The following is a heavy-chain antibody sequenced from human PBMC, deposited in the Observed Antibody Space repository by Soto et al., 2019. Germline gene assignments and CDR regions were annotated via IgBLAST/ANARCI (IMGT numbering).Heavy chain of an antibody. CDR1: GGSISSYY. CDR3: ARVGTMVRGVIQFDP. J-gene: IGHJ5*02. D-gene: IGHD3-10*01. V-gene: IGHV4-59*01. CDR2: IYYSGST. Sequence: SETLSLTCTVSGGSISSYYWSWIRQPPGKGLEWIGYIYYSGSTNYNPSLKSRVTISVDTSKNQFSLKLSSVTAADTAVYYCARVGTMVRGVIQFDPWGQGTLVNVSS.